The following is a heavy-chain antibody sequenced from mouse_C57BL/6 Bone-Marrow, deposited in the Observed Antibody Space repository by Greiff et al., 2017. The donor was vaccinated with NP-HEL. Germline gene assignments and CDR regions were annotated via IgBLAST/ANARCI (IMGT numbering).Heavy chain of an antibody. V-gene: IGHV1-59*01. CDR1: GYTFTSYW. CDR3: ARAVGGYFWYFGV. D-gene: IGHD2-3*01. J-gene: IGHJ1*03. Sequence: QVQLQQPGAELVRPGTSVKLSCKASGYTFTSYWMHWVKQRPGQGLEWIGVIDPSDSYTNYNQKFKGKATLTVDTSSSTAYMQLISLTSEDSAVYYCARAVGGYFWYFGVGGTGTTVTVSS. CDR2: IDPSDSYT.